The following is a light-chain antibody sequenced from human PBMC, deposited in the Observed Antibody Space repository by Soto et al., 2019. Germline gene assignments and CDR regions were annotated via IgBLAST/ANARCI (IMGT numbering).Light chain of an antibody. CDR3: QQLNTYPLT. CDR2: GAS. J-gene: IGKJ4*01. CDR1: QGITKY. Sequence: DIKLTQSPSFLSASVGDRVTITCRASQGITKYLAWYQQKAGKAPELLIYGASTLQSGVPSRFSGSGSGTEFTLTISSLQPEDFASYYCQQLNTYPLTFGGGTKVEIK. V-gene: IGKV1-9*01.